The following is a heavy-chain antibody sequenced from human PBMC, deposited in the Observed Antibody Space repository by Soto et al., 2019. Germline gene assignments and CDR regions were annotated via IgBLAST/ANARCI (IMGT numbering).Heavy chain of an antibody. D-gene: IGHD6-19*01. CDR3: ARHFSSGCVYHYGLDV. CDR1: GGSISSASYY. Sequence: QLQLQESGPGLVKPSETLSLTCTVSGGSISSASYYWGWIRQPPGKGLEWIGSIYYSGSTYYNSSLKSRVTLSVDTSSNQSSLRLSSVTAADTAVYYCARHFSSGCVYHYGLDVWCQGATVTVSS. CDR2: IYYSGST. J-gene: IGHJ6*02. V-gene: IGHV4-39*01.